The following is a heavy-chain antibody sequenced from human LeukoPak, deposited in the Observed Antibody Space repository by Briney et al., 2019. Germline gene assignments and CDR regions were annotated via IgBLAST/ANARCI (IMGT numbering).Heavy chain of an antibody. V-gene: IGHV4-39*01. CDR3: VRHEEEDGYNAKTFDY. CDR1: GGSISSGNF. CDR2: TYYSRNT. J-gene: IGHJ4*02. D-gene: IGHD5-24*01. Sequence: SETLSLTCTVSGGSISSGNFWGWVRQPPGRGLEWIASTYYSRNTYYNPSLKSRVTISVDTSKNQFSLKLSSVTAADTAVYYCVRHEEEDGYNAKTFDYWGQGTLVTVSS.